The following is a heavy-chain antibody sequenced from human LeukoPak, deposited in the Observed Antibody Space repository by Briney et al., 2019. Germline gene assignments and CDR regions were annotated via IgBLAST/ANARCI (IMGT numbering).Heavy chain of an antibody. D-gene: IGHD3-22*01. J-gene: IGHJ4*02. CDR2: IYWDDDK. V-gene: IGHV2-5*02. Sequence: SGPTLVKPTQTLTLTCTFSGFSLSTSGVGVGWIRQPPGKALEWLALIYWDDDKRYSPSLKSRLTITKDTSKNQVVLTMTNMDPVDTATYYCARWQYYYDSSGYNDCWGQGTLVTVSS. CDR3: ARWQYYYDSSGYNDC. CDR1: GFSLSTSGVG.